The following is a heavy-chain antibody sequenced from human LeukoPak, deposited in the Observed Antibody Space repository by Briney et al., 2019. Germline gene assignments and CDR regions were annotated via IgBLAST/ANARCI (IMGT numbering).Heavy chain of an antibody. Sequence: GGSLRLSCAASGFTFTTYAINWVRQAPGKGLEWVSGISGGGDKAYYADSVNGRFTISRDNSKNTVSLQMSSLRAEDTALYYCAKDLALAGTGGGFDFWGQGTRVAVSS. J-gene: IGHJ3*01. CDR3: AKDLALAGTGGGFDF. D-gene: IGHD6-19*01. CDR2: ISGGGDKA. V-gene: IGHV3-23*01. CDR1: GFTFTTYA.